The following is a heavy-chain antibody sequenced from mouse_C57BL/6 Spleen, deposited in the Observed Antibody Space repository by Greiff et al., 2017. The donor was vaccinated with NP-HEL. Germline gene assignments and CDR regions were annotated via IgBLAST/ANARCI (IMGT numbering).Heavy chain of an antibody. CDR1: GYTFTSYW. J-gene: IGHJ3*01. V-gene: IGHV1-55*01. CDR3: ARSDYYGSSYVRAWFAY. D-gene: IGHD1-1*01. CDR2: IHPGSGST. Sequence: QVQLQQPGAELVKPGASVKMSCKASGYTFTSYWITWVKQRPGQGLEWIGDIHPGSGSTNYNEKFKSKATLTVDTSSSAAYMQLSSLTSEDSAVYYCARSDYYGSSYVRAWFAYWGQGTLVTVSA.